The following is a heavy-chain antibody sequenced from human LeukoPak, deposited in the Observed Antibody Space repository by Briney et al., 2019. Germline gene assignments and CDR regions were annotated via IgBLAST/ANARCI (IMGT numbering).Heavy chain of an antibody. CDR2: IHYTGST. CDR1: GDSISSSTYY. J-gene: IGHJ2*01. D-gene: IGHD6-6*01. CDR3: ARACPSISSSRGWYLDL. Sequence: SSETLSLTCTVSGDSISSSTYYWGWIRQPPGKGLECIGTIHYTGSTYYNPSLKSRVTKSVDTSKSQFSLKLNSVTAAATAVYYCARACPSISSSRGWYLDLWGRGTLVTVSS. V-gene: IGHV4-39*07.